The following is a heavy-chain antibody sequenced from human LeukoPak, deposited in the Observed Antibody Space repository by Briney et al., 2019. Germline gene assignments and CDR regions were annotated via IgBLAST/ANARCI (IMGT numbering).Heavy chain of an antibody. CDR1: GYSFTNYW. CDR3: ARALRTGQGDYVPVL. J-gene: IGHJ4*02. CDR2: IYPGDSQT. D-gene: IGHD3-10*02. V-gene: IGHV5-51*01. Sequence: GESLKISCKVSGYSFTNYWIGWVRQMPGKGLEWMTIIYPGDSQTRYSPSFQGQVTVSADKSIGTTYLQWSSLKASDTAMYYCARALRTGQGDYVPVLWGQGTLVTVSS.